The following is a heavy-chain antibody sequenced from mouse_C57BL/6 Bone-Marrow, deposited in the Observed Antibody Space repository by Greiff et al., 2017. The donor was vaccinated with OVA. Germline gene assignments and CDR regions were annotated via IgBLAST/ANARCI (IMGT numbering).Heavy chain of an antibody. CDR2: IYPGDGDT. CDR3: ARWALFYAMDY. J-gene: IGHJ4*01. CDR1: GYAFSSSW. D-gene: IGHD1-1*02. V-gene: IGHV1-82*01. Sequence: VKLVESGPELVKPGASVKISCKASGYAFSSSWMNWVKQRPGKGLEWIGRIYPGDGDTNYNGKFKGKATLTADKSSSTAYMQLSSLTSEDSAVYFCARWALFYAMDYWGQGTSVTVSS.